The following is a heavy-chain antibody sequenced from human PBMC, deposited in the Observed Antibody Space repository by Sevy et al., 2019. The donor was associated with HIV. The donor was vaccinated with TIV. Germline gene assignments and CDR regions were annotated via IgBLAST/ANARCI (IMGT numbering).Heavy chain of an antibody. V-gene: IGHV3-7*01. Sequence: GGSLRLSCAASGFTFSSYWMSWVRQAPGKGLEWVANIKQDGSEKYYVYSVKGRFTISRDNAKNSLYLQMNSLRAEDTAVYYCARGSFYYGSGSRSYYFDYWGQGTLVTVSS. J-gene: IGHJ4*02. CDR2: IKQDGSEK. CDR3: ARGSFYYGSGSRSYYFDY. CDR1: GFTFSSYW. D-gene: IGHD3-10*01.